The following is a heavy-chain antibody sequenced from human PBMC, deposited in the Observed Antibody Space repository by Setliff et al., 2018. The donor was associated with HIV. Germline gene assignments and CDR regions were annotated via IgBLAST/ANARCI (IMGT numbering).Heavy chain of an antibody. J-gene: IGHJ6*02. CDR3: AKDVCSGAYCYAYYYYGMDV. V-gene: IGHV3-30*02. D-gene: IGHD2-15*01. Sequence: LRLSCAASVFTFNNYGMNWVRQAPGKGLEWVAFMRYDGSQKYYVDSVKGRFTISRDNSKNTLYLQMNSLRVEDTAVYYCAKDVCSGAYCYAYYYYGMDVWGQGTMVTVSS. CDR2: MRYDGSQK. CDR1: VFTFNNYG.